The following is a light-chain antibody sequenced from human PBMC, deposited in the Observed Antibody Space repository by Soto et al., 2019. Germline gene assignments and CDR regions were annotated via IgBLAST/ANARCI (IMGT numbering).Light chain of an antibody. J-gene: IGLJ1*01. Sequence: ALTQPASVSGSPGQSITISCTGTSSDVGGYNYVSWYQQHPGKAPKLMIYEVSNRPSGGSNRFSGSKSGNTASLTISGLQAEDEADYYCSSYTSSFYVFGTGTKVTVL. CDR3: SSYTSSFYV. V-gene: IGLV2-14*01. CDR2: EVS. CDR1: SSDVGGYNY.